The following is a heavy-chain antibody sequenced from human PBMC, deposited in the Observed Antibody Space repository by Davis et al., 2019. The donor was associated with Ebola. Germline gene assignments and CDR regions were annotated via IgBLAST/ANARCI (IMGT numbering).Heavy chain of an antibody. Sequence: PGGSLRLSCAASGFTFDDYAMHWVRQAPGKGLEWVSGISWNSGSIGYADSVRGRFTISRDNAKNSLYLQMNSLRAEDTALYYCAKAPYGSGNYYTTYFDCWGQGTLVTVSS. J-gene: IGHJ4*02. V-gene: IGHV3-9*01. CDR1: GFTFDDYA. CDR3: AKAPYGSGNYYTTYFDC. D-gene: IGHD3-10*01. CDR2: ISWNSGSI.